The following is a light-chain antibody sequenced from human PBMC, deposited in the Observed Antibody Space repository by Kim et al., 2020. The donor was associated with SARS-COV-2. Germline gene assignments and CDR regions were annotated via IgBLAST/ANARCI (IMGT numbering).Light chain of an antibody. V-gene: IGKV3-20*01. CDR1: QSVSTTY. J-gene: IGKJ4*01. CDR2: GTS. Sequence: LSPGEGATLSGRASQSVSTTYLAWYQQQSGQAPRILIYGTSSRATGIPDRFSGRGSGTDFTLTISRLEPEDFAVYYCQQYGTSPRTFGGGTKVEI. CDR3: QQYGTSPRT.